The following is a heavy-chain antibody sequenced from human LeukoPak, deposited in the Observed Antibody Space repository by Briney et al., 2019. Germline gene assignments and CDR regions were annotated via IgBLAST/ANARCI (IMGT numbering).Heavy chain of an antibody. CDR1: GFTFSSYE. CDR2: ITSSGSTT. D-gene: IGHD6-19*01. V-gene: IGHV3-48*03. J-gene: IGHJ5*02. Sequence: GGSLRLSCAASGFTFSSYEMNWVRQAPGKGLEWVSYITSSGSTTHYADSVRGRFTISRDNVKNSVYLHMNNLRPEDTAFYYCANDTLDYSGWTWGQGTRVTVSS. CDR3: ANDTLDYSGWT.